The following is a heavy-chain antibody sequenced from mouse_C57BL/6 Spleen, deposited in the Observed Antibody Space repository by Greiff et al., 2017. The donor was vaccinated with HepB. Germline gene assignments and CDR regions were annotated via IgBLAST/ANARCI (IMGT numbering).Heavy chain of an antibody. V-gene: IGHV2-6-1*01. CDR2: IWSDGST. Sequence: VQVVESGPGLVAPSQSLSITCTVSGFSLTSYGVHWVRQPPGKGLEWLVVIWSDGSTTYNSALKSRLSISKDNSKSQVFLKMNSLQTDDTAMYYCARHGEIYSTSFAYWGQGTLVTVSA. CDR1: GFSLTSYG. D-gene: IGHD2-5*01. J-gene: IGHJ3*01. CDR3: ARHGEIYSTSFAY.